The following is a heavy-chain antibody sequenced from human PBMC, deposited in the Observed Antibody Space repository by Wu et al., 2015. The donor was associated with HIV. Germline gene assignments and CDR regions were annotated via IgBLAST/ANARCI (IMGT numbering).Heavy chain of an antibody. Sequence: QVQLMQSGSEVKKPGASVKVSCKASGYDFDSHGISWVRQAPGQGLEWMGWIRPDSGATVYAEKFEDRVTMTRDASISTAYMQLNRLRSDDTAVYFCARDLGDDFAVRGYYWYMDVWGRRDRDHRLL. CDR3: ARDLGDDFAVRGYYWYMDV. D-gene: IGHD2-21*01. V-gene: IGHV1-18*01. CDR1: GYDFDSHG. CDR2: IRPDSGAT. J-gene: IGHJ6*03.